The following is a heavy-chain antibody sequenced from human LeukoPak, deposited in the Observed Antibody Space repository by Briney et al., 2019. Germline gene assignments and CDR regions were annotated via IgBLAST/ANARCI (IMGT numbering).Heavy chain of an antibody. CDR1: GYTFTSYY. J-gene: IGHJ4*02. CDR2: INPSGGST. CDR3: ARSGVSGSGSYYNFDY. V-gene: IGHV1-46*01. D-gene: IGHD3-10*01. Sequence: PGASVKVSCTASGYTFTSYYMHWVRQAPGQGLEWMGIINPSGGSTSYAQKFQGRVTMTRDTSTSTVYMELSSLRSEDTAVYYCARSGVSGSGSYYNFDYWGQGTLVTVSS.